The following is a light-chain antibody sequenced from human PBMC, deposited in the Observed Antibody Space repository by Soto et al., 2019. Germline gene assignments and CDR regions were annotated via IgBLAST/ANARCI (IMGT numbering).Light chain of an antibody. J-gene: IGKJ2*01. CDR3: QQSYSTPRT. Sequence: DIQMTQSPSTLSGSVGDRVTITCRASQTISSWLAWYQQKPGRAPKLLMYIASTLQTGVPSRFSGSGSGTEFTLTITSLQPEDFATYYCQQSYSTPRTFGQGTKVDIK. V-gene: IGKV1-5*01. CDR1: QTISSW. CDR2: IAS.